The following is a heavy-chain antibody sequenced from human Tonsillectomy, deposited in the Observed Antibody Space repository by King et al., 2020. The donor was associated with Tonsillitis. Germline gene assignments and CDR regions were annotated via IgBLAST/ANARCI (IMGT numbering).Heavy chain of an antibody. J-gene: IGHJ4*02. V-gene: IGHV3-33*05. CDR1: GFTFSSYG. Sequence: VQLVESGGGVVQPGRSLRLSCAASGFTFSSYGMHWVRQAPGKGLEWVAVISYDGSNKYYADSVKGRFTISRDNSKNTLYLQMNSLRAEDTAVYYCARDRSTMIVVVILDYWGQGTLDTVSS. CDR3: ARDRSTMIVVVILDY. CDR2: ISYDGSNK. D-gene: IGHD3-22*01.